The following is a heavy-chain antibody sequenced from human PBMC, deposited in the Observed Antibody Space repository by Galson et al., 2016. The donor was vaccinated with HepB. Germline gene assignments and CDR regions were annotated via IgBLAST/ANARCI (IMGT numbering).Heavy chain of an antibody. CDR1: GGSISSGDYF. Sequence: TLSLTCTVSGGSISSGDYFWSWIRQHPGKGLEWIGYIYYTGRAYYNPSLKTRIVISVATSKNQFSLKLSSVTAADTGVYYCAIDISAVNRVGYYGMDVWGQGTTVTVS. CDR3: AIDISAVNRVGYYGMDV. J-gene: IGHJ6*02. CDR2: IYYTGRA. D-gene: IGHD6-13*01. V-gene: IGHV4-31*03.